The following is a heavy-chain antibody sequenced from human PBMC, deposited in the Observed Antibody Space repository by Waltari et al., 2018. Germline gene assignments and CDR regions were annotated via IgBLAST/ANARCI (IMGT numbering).Heavy chain of an antibody. V-gene: IGHV4-34*01. J-gene: IGHJ4*02. CDR1: GGSFSGYY. Sequence: QVQLQQWGAGLLKPSETLSLTCAVYGGSFSGYYWSWIRQPTGQGLEWIGEINHSGSTNYNPSLKSRVTISVDTSKNQFSLKLSSVTAADTAVYYCARGTPCGITIFGVVPWGFDYWGQGTLVTVSS. D-gene: IGHD3-3*01. CDR2: INHSGST. CDR3: ARGTPCGITIFGVVPWGFDY.